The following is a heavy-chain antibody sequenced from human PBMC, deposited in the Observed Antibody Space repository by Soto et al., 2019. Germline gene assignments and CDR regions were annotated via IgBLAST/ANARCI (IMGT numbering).Heavy chain of an antibody. CDR2: IDPSDSYT. Sequence: LKISCKGSGYNFTSFWISWVSQMPGKGLERMGRIDPSDSYTNHSPSFQGHVTISADKSISTAYLQWSSLKASDTAMYYCARSLYYDFWSGLYYYYGMDVWGQGTTVT. CDR1: GYNFTSFW. J-gene: IGHJ6*02. V-gene: IGHV5-10-1*01. CDR3: ARSLYYDFWSGLYYYYGMDV. D-gene: IGHD3-3*01.